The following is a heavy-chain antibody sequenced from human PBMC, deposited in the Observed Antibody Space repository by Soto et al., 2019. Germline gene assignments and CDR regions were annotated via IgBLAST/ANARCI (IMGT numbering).Heavy chain of an antibody. J-gene: IGHJ4*02. Sequence: SQTLSLTCAISGDSVSGNSAAWNWIRQSPSRGLEWLGRTYYRSRWYNDYAVSVKSRITVAPDTSKNQFSLHLNSVTPEDTAVYYCAREGSYYVSSDSYLAYWGQGAMVTVYS. CDR1: GDSVSGNSAA. V-gene: IGHV6-1*01. CDR3: AREGSYYVSSDSYLAY. D-gene: IGHD3-16*01. CDR2: TYYRSRWYN.